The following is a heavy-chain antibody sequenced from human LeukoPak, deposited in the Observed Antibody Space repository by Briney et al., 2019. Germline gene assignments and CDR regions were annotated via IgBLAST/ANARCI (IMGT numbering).Heavy chain of an antibody. V-gene: IGHV3-7*01. CDR3: ARVLITMVRGPFDY. Sequence: GGSLRLSCAASGFTFSSYWMSWVRQAPGKGLEWVANIKQDGSEKYYVDSVKGRFTISRDNAKNSLYLQMNSLRAEDTAVYYCARVLITMVRGPFDYWGQGTLVTVSS. D-gene: IGHD3-10*01. J-gene: IGHJ4*02. CDR1: GFTFSSYW. CDR2: IKQDGSEK.